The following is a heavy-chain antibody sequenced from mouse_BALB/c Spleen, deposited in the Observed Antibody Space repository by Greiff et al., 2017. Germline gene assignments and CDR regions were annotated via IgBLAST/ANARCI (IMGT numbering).Heavy chain of an antibody. CDR3: ARSYYDYGYFDY. CDR2: ISSGSSTI. V-gene: IGHV5-17*02. D-gene: IGHD2-4*01. CDR1: GFTFSSFG. Sequence: EVKLQESGGGLVQPGGSRKLSCAASGFTFSSFGMHWVRQAPEKGLEWVAYISSGSSTIYYADTVKGRFTISRDNPKNTLFLQMTSLRSEDTAMYYCARSYYDYGYFDYWGQGTTLTVSS. J-gene: IGHJ2*01.